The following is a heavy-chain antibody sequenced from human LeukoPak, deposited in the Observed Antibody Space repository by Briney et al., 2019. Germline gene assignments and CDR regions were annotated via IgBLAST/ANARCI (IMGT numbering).Heavy chain of an antibody. D-gene: IGHD3-22*01. CDR1: GYTFITSH. J-gene: IGHJ4*02. Sequence: ASVKVSCKASGYTFITSHMHWVRQAPGQGLEWMGIIIPSGGSTSYAQKLQGRVTMTSDTSTSTAYMELSSLKSEDTAVYYCARDGGDGSGYYYYDYWGQGTLVTVSS. CDR2: IIPSGGST. V-gene: IGHV1-46*04. CDR3: ARDGGDGSGYYYYDY.